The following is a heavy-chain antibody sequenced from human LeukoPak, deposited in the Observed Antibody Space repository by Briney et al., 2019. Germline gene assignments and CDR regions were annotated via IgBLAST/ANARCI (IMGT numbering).Heavy chain of an antibody. V-gene: IGHV4-34*01. CDR3: ASLVVVAATGYYFDY. D-gene: IGHD2-15*01. CDR1: GGSFSGYY. J-gene: IGHJ4*02. CDR2: VNHSGSA. Sequence: SETLSLTCAVYGGSFSGYYWSWIRQPPGKGLEWIGEVNHSGSANYNPSLKSRVTISADTSKNQFSLELSSVTAADTAVYYCASLVVVAATGYYFDYWGQGTLVTVSS.